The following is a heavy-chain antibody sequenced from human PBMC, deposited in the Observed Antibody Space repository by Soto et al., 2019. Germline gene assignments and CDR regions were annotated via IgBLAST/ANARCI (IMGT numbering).Heavy chain of an antibody. V-gene: IGHV3-23*01. D-gene: IGHD2-2*01. Sequence: GGSLRLSCTASGFTFGNHAMTWVRQAPGKGLEWVSTISGSDGSTNYADSVKGRFSTSRDNSKNTLFLQMNSLRAEDTAVYYCAKGGYASSPDPWGQGTLVTVSS. J-gene: IGHJ5*02. CDR2: ISGSDGST. CDR3: AKGGYASSPDP. CDR1: GFTFGNHA.